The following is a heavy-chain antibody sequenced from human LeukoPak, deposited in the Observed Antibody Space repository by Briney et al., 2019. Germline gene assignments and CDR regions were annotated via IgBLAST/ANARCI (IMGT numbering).Heavy chain of an antibody. CDR3: ARQGSNSSGWYPVDD. CDR1: GYTFTAYY. CDR2: MSPNSGGT. Sequence: GASVKVSCKTSGYTFTAYYIHWLRQAPGQGLEWMGWMSPNSGGTKYAQTFQGRVTLTRDTSISTAYLELSSLTSDDTAVYFCARQGSNSSGWYPVDDWGQGTLVTVSS. D-gene: IGHD6-19*01. J-gene: IGHJ4*02. V-gene: IGHV1-2*02.